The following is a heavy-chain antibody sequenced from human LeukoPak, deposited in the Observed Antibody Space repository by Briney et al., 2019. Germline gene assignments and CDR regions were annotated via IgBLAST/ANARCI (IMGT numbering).Heavy chain of an antibody. CDR1: GFTFSSYA. CDR2: ISYDGSNK. CDR3: ARLYYDILTGPGGGEPLDY. Sequence: GGSLRLPCAASGFTFSSYAMHWVRQAPGKGLEWVAVISYDGSNKYYADSVKGRFTISRDNSKNTLYLQMNSLRAEDTAVYYCARLYYDILTGPGGGEPLDYWGQGTLVTVSS. V-gene: IGHV3-30*04. D-gene: IGHD3-9*01. J-gene: IGHJ4*02.